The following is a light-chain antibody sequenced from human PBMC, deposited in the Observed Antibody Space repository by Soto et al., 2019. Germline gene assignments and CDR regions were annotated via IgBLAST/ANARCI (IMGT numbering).Light chain of an antibody. Sequence: DIQMTQSPSTLSASVGDRVTITCRASQSISNWLAWYQQKPGKAPKLLIYQASSLEPGVPSRFSGSGSGTEFTLTISSLQPDDFATYYCQQYNSYSFTFGGGTKVDIK. V-gene: IGKV1-5*03. CDR2: QAS. CDR3: QQYNSYSFT. CDR1: QSISNW. J-gene: IGKJ4*01.